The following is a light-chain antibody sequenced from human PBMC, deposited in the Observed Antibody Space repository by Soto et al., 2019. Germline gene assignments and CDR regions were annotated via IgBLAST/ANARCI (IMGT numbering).Light chain of an antibody. V-gene: IGKV3-11*01. CDR3: QHRSNWPSWT. J-gene: IGKJ1*01. CDR2: DAS. CDR1: QSVGTY. Sequence: NVWTQSPGTLSLSPGERCTRSCMASQSVGTYLAWYQQKPGQAPRLLIFDASKRATGIPARFSGSGSGTDFTLNISSLETEDLAVYYCQHRSNWPSWTFGAGTKVDI.